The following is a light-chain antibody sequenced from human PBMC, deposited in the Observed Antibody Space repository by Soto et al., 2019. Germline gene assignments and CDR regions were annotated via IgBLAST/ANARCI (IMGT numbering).Light chain of an antibody. Sequence: DIVMTQSPLSLPVTPGEPASISCRSSQSLVHSSGYNSLHWYLQKPGQSPQLLIYLGSDRASGVPDRFSGSGSGTDFTLKITRVKAEDVGVFYCMQALQTPYTFGQGTKLEI. J-gene: IGKJ2*01. CDR3: MQALQTPYT. V-gene: IGKV2-28*01. CDR1: QSLVHSSGYNS. CDR2: LGS.